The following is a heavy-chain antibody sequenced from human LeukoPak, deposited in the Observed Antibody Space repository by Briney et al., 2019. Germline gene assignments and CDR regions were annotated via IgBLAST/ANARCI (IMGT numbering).Heavy chain of an antibody. CDR2: IYYSGST. V-gene: IGHV4-59*01. J-gene: IGHJ4*02. CDR3: ARGGAALTTFDY. Sequence: SETLSLTCTVSGGSISSYYWSWIRQPPGKGLEWIGYIYYSGSTNYNPSLKSRVTISVDTSKNQFSLKLSSVTAADTAVYYCARGGAALTTFDYWGQGALVTVSS. D-gene: IGHD1-26*01. CDR1: GGSISSYY.